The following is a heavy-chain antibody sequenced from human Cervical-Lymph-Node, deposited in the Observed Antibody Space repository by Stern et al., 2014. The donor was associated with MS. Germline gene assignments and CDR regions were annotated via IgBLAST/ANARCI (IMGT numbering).Heavy chain of an antibody. V-gene: IGHV3-74*01. D-gene: IGHD1-26*01. Sequence: DQLVQSGGGLVQPGGSLRLSCADSESTFRTYWMHWVRQVPGKELMWVSRINEDGSTTNYADSVKGRFTISRDNARNTLYLQMNSLGAEDTGIYYCARDLSGRDDSWGQGTLVTVSS. J-gene: IGHJ4*02. CDR1: ESTFRTYW. CDR2: INEDGSTT. CDR3: ARDLSGRDDS.